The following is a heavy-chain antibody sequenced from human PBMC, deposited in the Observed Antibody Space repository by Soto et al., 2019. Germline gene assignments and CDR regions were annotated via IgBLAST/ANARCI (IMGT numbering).Heavy chain of an antibody. D-gene: IGHD2-2*01. CDR2: ISANNGKA. CDR3: ASGPDTSWHYYFDY. Sequence: APGQGLEWMGWISANNGKADFAQKFQGRLTVTIDTSTSSSDMELRSLRPNDTAVYYCASGPDTSWHYYFDYWGQGTQVTVLS. V-gene: IGHV1-18*01. J-gene: IGHJ4*02.